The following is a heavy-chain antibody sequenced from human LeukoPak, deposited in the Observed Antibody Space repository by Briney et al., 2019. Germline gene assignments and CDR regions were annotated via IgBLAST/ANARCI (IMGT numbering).Heavy chain of an antibody. Sequence: GRSLRLSCAASGFTFSSFAMSWVRQAPGKGLEWGSAISGSGGSTFYADSVKGRFTISRDNSKNTLFLQMNGLRAEDTAVYYCAKDRSCSGSSCNVGSWGQGTMVTVSS. J-gene: IGHJ3*01. V-gene: IGHV3-23*01. CDR1: GFTFSSFA. D-gene: IGHD2-2*01. CDR2: ISGSGGST. CDR3: AKDRSCSGSSCNVGS.